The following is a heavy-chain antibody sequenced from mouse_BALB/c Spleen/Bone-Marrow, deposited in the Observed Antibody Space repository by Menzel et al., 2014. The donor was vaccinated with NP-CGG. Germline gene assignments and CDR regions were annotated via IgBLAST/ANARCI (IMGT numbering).Heavy chain of an antibody. CDR3: ARNYGHWYFDV. J-gene: IGHJ1*01. V-gene: IGHV1-14*01. D-gene: IGHD1-1*02. CDR1: GYRFTTYV. Sequence: EVQLQQSGPELVKPGASVKMSCKTPGYRFTTYVMHWVKQKPGQGLEWIGYINPYNDVTNYNEKFKGKATLTSDKSSGTSYMELSSLTSEDSAVYYCARNYGHWYFDVWGAGTTVTVSS. CDR2: INPYNDVT.